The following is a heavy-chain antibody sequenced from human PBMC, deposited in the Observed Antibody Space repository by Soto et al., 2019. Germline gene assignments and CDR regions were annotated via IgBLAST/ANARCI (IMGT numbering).Heavy chain of an antibody. D-gene: IGHD4-17*01. Sequence: TSETLSLTCTVSGGSISSGGYYWSWIRQHPGKGLEWIGYIYYSGSTYYNPSLKSRVTISVDTSKNQFSLKLSSVTAADTAVYYCARDQWVGIRAAVNDYYYYGMDVWGQGTTVTSP. J-gene: IGHJ6*02. CDR1: GGSISSGGYY. CDR3: ARDQWVGIRAAVNDYYYYGMDV. CDR2: IYYSGST. V-gene: IGHV4-31*03.